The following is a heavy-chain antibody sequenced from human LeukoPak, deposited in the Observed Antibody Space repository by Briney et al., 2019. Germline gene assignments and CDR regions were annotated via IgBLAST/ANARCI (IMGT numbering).Heavy chain of an antibody. CDR2: LSFDGSNK. CDR1: GFTFSSYA. J-gene: IGHJ4*02. CDR3: ARDARQEWLRLGTLDY. V-gene: IGHV3-30*04. D-gene: IGHD5-12*01. Sequence: GGSLRLSCAASGFTFSSYAFHWVRQAPDEGLEWVATLSFDGSNKYYADSVKGRFTFSRDNSKRTLYLQMNSLRAEDTAVYYCARDARQEWLRLGTLDYWGQGSLVTVSS.